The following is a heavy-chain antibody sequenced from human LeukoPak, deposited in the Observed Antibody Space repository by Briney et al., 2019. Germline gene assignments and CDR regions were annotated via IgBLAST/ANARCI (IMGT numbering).Heavy chain of an antibody. CDR1: GYTFTSYG. V-gene: IGHV1-18*01. CDR2: ISAYNGNT. Sequence: ASVKVSCKASGYTFTSYGISWVRQAPGQGLEWMGWISAYNGNTNYAQKLQGRVTMTTDTSTSTVYMELSSLRSEDTAVYYCARSRFLEWLPRFDPWGQGTLVTVSS. CDR3: ARSRFLEWLPRFDP. J-gene: IGHJ5*02. D-gene: IGHD3-3*01.